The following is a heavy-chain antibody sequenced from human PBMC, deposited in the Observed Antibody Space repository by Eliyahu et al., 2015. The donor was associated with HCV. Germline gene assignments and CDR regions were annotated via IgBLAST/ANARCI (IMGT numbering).Heavy chain of an antibody. CDR1: GFTFSSYA. J-gene: IGHJ4*02. D-gene: IGHD1-26*01. CDR2: ISSNGGST. V-gene: IGHV3-64*01. CDR3: ARDGGATAPAYFFDY. Sequence: EVQLVESGGGLVQPGGSLRLSCAASGFTFSSYAMHWVRQAPGKGLEYVSAISSNGGSTYYANSVKGRFTISRDNSKNTLYLQMGSLRAEDMAVYYCARDGGATAPAYFFDYWGQGTLVTVSS.